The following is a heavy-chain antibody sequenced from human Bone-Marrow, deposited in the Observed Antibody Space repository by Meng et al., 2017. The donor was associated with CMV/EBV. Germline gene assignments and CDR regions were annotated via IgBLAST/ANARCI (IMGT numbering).Heavy chain of an antibody. CDR3: ARARDIVVVPAAILGWGYDY. J-gene: IGHJ4*02. D-gene: IGHD2-2*02. Sequence: ASVKVSCKASGYTFTGYYMHWVRQAPGQGLEWMGWINPNSGGTNYAQKSQGRVTMTRDTSISTAYMELSRLRTDDTAVYYCARARDIVVVPAAILGWGYDYWGQGTLVTVSS. CDR2: INPNSGGT. V-gene: IGHV1-2*02. CDR1: GYTFTGYY.